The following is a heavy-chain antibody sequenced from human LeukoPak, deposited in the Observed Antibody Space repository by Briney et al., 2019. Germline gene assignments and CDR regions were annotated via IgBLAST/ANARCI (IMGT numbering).Heavy chain of an antibody. D-gene: IGHD5-18*01. J-gene: IGHJ4*02. V-gene: IGHV5-51*01. CDR1: GYSFTSYW. CDR2: IYPGDSDT. CDR3: ARQDSVDTAMVPFDY. Sequence: GESLKISCKGSGYSFTSYWIGWVRQMPGKGLEWMGNIYPGDSDTRYSPSFQGQVTISADKSISTAYLQWSSLKASDTAMYYCARQDSVDTAMVPFDYWGQGTLVTVSS.